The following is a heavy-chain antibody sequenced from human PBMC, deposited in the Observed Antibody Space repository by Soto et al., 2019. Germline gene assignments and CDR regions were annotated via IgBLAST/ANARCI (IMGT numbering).Heavy chain of an antibody. D-gene: IGHD3-3*01. V-gene: IGHV1-69*13. CDR1: GGTFSSYA. CDR3: ASSDYDFWSGYSPFDY. J-gene: IGHJ4*02. Sequence: ASVKVSCKASGGTFSSYAISWVRQAPGQGLEWMGGIIPIFGTANYAQKFQGRVTITADESTSTAYMELSSLRSEDTAVYYCASSDYDFWSGYSPFDYWGQGTLVTVSS. CDR2: IIPIFGTA.